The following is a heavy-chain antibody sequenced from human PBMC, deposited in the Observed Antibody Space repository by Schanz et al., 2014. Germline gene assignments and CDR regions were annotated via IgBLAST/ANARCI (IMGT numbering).Heavy chain of an antibody. J-gene: IGHJ3*02. CDR3: AREGAI. CDR2: ISDSSSYT. CDR1: GFTFSDYF. Sequence: VQLVESGGGLVQPGGSLRLSCAASGFTFSDYFMNWIRQTPGKGLEWVAYISDSSSYTNYADSVKGLFTISRDNGKNSLHLQMNSLRAEDTAVYYCAREGAIWGQGTMVTVSS. D-gene: IGHD3-16*01. V-gene: IGHV3-11*06.